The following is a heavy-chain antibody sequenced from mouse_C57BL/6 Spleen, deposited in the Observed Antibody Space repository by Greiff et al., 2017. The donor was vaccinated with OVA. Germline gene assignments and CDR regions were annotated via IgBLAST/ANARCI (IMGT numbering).Heavy chain of an antibody. V-gene: IGHV1-80*01. CDR1: GYAFSSYW. D-gene: IGHD4-1*01. J-gene: IGHJ2*01. CDR2: IYPGDGDT. Sequence: VQLQESGAELVKPGASVKISCKASGYAFSSYWMNWVKQRPGKGLEWIGQIYPGDGDTNYNGKFKGKATLTADKSSSTAYMQLSSLTSEDSAVYFCARSGNWVYFDYWGQGTTLTVSS. CDR3: ARSGNWVYFDY.